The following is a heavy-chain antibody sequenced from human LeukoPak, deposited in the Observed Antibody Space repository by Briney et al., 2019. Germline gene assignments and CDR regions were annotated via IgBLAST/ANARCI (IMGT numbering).Heavy chain of an antibody. Sequence: ASVKVSCKASGYTFTSYGISWVRQAPGQGLEWMGWISAYNGNTNYAQKLQGRVTMTTDTSTSTAYMELRSLRSDDTAVYYCARDDMVRGVTGAFDIWGQGTMVTVSS. CDR3: ARDDMVRGVTGAFDI. D-gene: IGHD3-10*01. J-gene: IGHJ3*02. V-gene: IGHV1-18*01. CDR1: GYTFTSYG. CDR2: ISAYNGNT.